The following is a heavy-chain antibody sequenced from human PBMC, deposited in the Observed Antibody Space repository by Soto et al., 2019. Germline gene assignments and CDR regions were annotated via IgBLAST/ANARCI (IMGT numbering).Heavy chain of an antibody. CDR2: IIHSGST. D-gene: IGHD2-8*02. CDR3: ARDKITGLFDY. J-gene: IGHJ4*02. Sequence: SETLYSPCQLLDSPLGSTYCTWFPKPPGTGLEWIGEIIHSGSTNYNPSLKSRVTISVDTSKNQFSLKLTSVTAADTAVYYCARDKITGLFDYWGQGTLVTVS. V-gene: IGHV4-34*12. CDR1: DSPLGSTY.